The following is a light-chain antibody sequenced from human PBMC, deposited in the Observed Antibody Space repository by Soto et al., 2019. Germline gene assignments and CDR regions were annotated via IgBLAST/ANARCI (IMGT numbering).Light chain of an antibody. CDR2: DAF. J-gene: IGKJ4*01. CDR1: QSVGSY. V-gene: IGKV3-11*01. CDR3: QPRSNWHRT. Sequence: EIVLTQSPATLSLSPGERATLSCSASQSVGSYLAWYQQKPGQAPRLLIYDAFNRATGIAARFSGSGSETDFTLTISRLESDDFAVYYCQPRSNWHRTVGGGTNVEIK.